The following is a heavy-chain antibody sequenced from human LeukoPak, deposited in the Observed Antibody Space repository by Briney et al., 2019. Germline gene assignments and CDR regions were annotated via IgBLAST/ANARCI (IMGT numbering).Heavy chain of an antibody. CDR2: IYYSGST. CDR3: ARDEYYYDSSGYIAFDI. J-gene: IGHJ3*02. Sequence: SETLSLTCTVSGGSISSSSYYWGWIRQPPGKGLEWIGSIYYSGSTYYNPSLKSRVTISVDTSKNQSSLKLSSVTAADTAVYYCARDEYYYDSSGYIAFDIWGQGTMVTVSS. D-gene: IGHD3-22*01. CDR1: GGSISSSSYY. V-gene: IGHV4-39*02.